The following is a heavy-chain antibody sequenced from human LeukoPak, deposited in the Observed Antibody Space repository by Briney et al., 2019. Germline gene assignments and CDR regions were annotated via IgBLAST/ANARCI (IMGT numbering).Heavy chain of an antibody. CDR2: INPNSGGT. Sequence: ASVKVSCKASGYTFTSYDINWVRQAPGQGLEWMGWINPNSGGTNYAQKFQGRVTMTRDTPISTAYMELSRMRSDDTAVYYCARRNGITIFGVVRGTEFDPWGQGTLVTVSS. CDR3: ARRNGITIFGVVRGTEFDP. V-gene: IGHV1-2*02. D-gene: IGHD3-3*01. J-gene: IGHJ5*02. CDR1: GYTFTSYD.